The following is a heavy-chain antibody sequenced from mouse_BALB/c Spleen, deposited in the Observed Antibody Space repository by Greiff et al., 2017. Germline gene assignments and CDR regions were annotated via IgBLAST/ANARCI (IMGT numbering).Heavy chain of an antibody. CDR3: ARGGNWDAWFAY. V-gene: IGHV1-9*01. Sequence: QVQLQQSGAELMKPGASVKISCKATGYTFSSYWIEWVKQRPGHGLEWIGEILPGSGSTNYNEKFKGKATFTADTSSNTAYMQLSSLTSEDSAVYYCARGGNWDAWFAYWGQGTLVTVSA. D-gene: IGHD4-1*01. CDR2: ILPGSGST. J-gene: IGHJ3*01. CDR1: GYTFSSYW.